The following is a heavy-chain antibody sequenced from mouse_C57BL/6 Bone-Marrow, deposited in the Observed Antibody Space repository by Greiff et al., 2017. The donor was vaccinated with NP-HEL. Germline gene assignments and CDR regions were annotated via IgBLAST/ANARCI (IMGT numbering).Heavy chain of an antibody. V-gene: IGHV1-55*01. CDR3: AREGNSNYGWYFDV. D-gene: IGHD2-5*01. J-gene: IGHJ1*03. Sequence: QVQLKQPGAELVKPGASVKMSCKASGYTFTSYWITWVKQRPGQGLEWIGDIYPGSGSTNYNEKFKSKATLTVDPSSSTAYMQLSSLTSEDSAVYYCAREGNSNYGWYFDVWGTGTTVTVSS. CDR2: IYPGSGST. CDR1: GYTFTSYW.